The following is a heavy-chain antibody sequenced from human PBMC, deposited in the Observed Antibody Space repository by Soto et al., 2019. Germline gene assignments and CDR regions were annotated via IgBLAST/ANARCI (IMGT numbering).Heavy chain of an antibody. CDR3: APRPSPQIVVVIGNDAFDI. CDR2: IIPIFGTA. D-gene: IGHD3-22*01. V-gene: IGHV1-69*01. J-gene: IGHJ3*02. Sequence: QVQLVQSGAEVKKPGSSVKVSCKASGGTFSSYAISWVRQAPGQGLEWMGGIIPIFGTANYAQKFQGRVTITADESTSTAYMELTSLRSEDTAVYYCAPRPSPQIVVVIGNDAFDIWGQGTMVTVSS. CDR1: GGTFSSYA.